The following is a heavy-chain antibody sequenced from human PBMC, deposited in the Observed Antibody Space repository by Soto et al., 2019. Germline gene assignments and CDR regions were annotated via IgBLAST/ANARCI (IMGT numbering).Heavy chain of an antibody. CDR3: ATGSYASENYYTRAKGNWFDP. CDR1: GFTLSFYG. CDR2: VSSDGTNK. Sequence: GGSLRLSCAASGFTLSFYGMHWVRQAPGRGLQWVAVVSSDGTNKYYADSVRGRFTISRDNSNSTTYLQMNSLRGEDTADYYCATGSYASENYYTRAKGNWFDPWGKGTLVTVSP. V-gene: IGHV3-30*03. J-gene: IGHJ5*02. D-gene: IGHD3-10*01.